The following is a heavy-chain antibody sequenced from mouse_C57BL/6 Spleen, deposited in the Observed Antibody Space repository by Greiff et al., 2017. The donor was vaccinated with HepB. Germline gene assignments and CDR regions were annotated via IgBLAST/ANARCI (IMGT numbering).Heavy chain of an antibody. CDR2: IWWDDDK. J-gene: IGHJ2*01. V-gene: IGHV8-8*01. D-gene: IGHD4-1*02. Sequence: VKLQESGPGILQPSQTLSLTCSFSGFSLSTFGMGVGWIRQPSGKGLEWLAHIWWDDDKYYNPALKSRLTISKDTSKNQVFLKIANVDTADTATYYCARPQLAYYFDYWGQGTTLTVSS. CDR1: GFSLSTFGMG. CDR3: ARPQLAYYFDY.